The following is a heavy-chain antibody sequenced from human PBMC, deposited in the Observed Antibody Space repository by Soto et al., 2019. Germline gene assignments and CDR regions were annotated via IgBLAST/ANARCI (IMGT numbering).Heavy chain of an antibody. V-gene: IGHV4-34*01. J-gene: IGHJ5*02. CDR1: GGSFSGYY. CDR3: ARGSQQLNNWFDP. D-gene: IGHD6-13*01. CDR2: INHSGST. Sequence: SETLSLTCAVYGGSFSGYYWSWIRQPPGKGLEWIGEINHSGSTNYNSSLKSRVTISVDTSKNQFSLKLSSVTAADTAVYYCARGSQQLNNWFDPWGQGTLVTVSS.